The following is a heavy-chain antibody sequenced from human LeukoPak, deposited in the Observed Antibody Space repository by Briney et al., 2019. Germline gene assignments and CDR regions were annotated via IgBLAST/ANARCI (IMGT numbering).Heavy chain of an antibody. CDR2: ITHRGST. CDR3: SRRGQWLGRWFDP. CDR1: GGSSTDYY. J-gene: IGHJ5*02. V-gene: IGHV4-34*01. D-gene: IGHD6-19*01. Sequence: PSETLSLTCAVFGGSSTDYYWSWIRQPPGKGLEWIGEITHRGSTNYKSSLKSRVTISVDTSKNQFSLKLTSVTAADTANYCSRRGQWLGRWFDPWGQGTLVTVSS.